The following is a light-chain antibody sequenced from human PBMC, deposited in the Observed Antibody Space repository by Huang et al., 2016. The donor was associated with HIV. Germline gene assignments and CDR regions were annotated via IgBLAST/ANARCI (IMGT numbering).Light chain of an antibody. V-gene: IGKV3-15*01. Sequence: EIVLTQSPVTLSVSPGERATLSCRASQSISTYLAWYQHKPAQAPRLLIYGASTRASGIPARFRGSGSGTEFTLTISSLQSEDFAVYYCQQYNNWPPEVTFGPGTKVDIK. CDR3: QQYNNWPPEVT. CDR2: GAS. J-gene: IGKJ3*01. CDR1: QSISTY.